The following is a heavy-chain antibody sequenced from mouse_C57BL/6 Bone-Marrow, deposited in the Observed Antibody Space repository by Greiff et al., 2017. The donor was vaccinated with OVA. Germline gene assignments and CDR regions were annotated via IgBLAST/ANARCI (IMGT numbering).Heavy chain of an antibody. J-gene: IGHJ3*01. CDR1: GYTFTDYN. CDR3: ARLYGYDRGAFAY. V-gene: IGHV1-18*01. D-gene: IGHD2-2*01. CDR2: INPNNGGT. Sequence: VQLQQSGPELVKPGASVKIPCKASGYTFTDYNMDWVKQSHGKSLEWIGDINPNNGGTIYNQKFKGKATLTVDKSSSTAYMELRSLTSEDTAVYYCARLYGYDRGAFAYWGQGTLVTVSA.